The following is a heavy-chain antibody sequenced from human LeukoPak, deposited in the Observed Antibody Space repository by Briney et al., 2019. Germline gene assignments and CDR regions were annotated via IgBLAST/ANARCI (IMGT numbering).Heavy chain of an antibody. CDR2: IYYSGST. V-gene: IGHV4-39*01. CDR1: GFTFSSYW. D-gene: IGHD1-26*01. J-gene: IGHJ4*02. CDR3: ARTSEVGADY. Sequence: GSLRLSCAASGFTFSSYWMSWIRQPPGKGLEWIGSIYYSGSTYYNPSLKSRVTISVDTSKNQFSLKLSSVTAADTAVYYCARTSEVGADYWGQGTLVTVSS.